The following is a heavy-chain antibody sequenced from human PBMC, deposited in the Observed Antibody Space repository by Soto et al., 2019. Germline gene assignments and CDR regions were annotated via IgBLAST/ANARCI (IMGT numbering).Heavy chain of an antibody. J-gene: IGHJ4*02. V-gene: IGHV4-61*01. CDR3: ARTRATMIVVAPRYFDY. Sequence: QVQLQESGPGLVKPSETLSLTCTVSGGSVSSGSYYWSWIRQPPGKGLEWIGYIYYSGSTNYNPSLKSRVTISVDTSKNQCPLKLSSVTAADTAVYYCARTRATMIVVAPRYFDYWGQGTLVTVSS. D-gene: IGHD3-22*01. CDR2: IYYSGST. CDR1: GGSVSSGSYY.